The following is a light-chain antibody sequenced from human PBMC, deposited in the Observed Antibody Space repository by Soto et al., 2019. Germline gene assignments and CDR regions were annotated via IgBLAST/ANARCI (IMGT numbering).Light chain of an antibody. CDR3: QQYENLPT. J-gene: IGKJ5*01. Sequence: DIQMTQSSSSLSGSVGERVTITCQASQNINNYLNWYQQKPGRAPKLLIYDASNLEAGVPSRFRGSGSGKDFTFTISRLQPEDIATYYCQQYENLPTFGQGTRLEI. CDR2: DAS. V-gene: IGKV1-33*01. CDR1: QNINNY.